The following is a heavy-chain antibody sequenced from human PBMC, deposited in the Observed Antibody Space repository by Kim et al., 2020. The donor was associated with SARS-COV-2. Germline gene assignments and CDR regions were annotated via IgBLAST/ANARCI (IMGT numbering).Heavy chain of an antibody. V-gene: IGHV4-34*01. CDR1: GGSFSGYY. CDR3: ARFATTDIFGLDY. Sequence: SETLSRTCAVYGGSFSGYYWSWIRQPPGKGLEWIGEINHSGSTNYNPSLKSRVTISVDTSKNQFSLKLSSVTAADTAVYYCARFATTDIFGLDYWGQGTLVTVSS. CDR2: INHSGST. D-gene: IGHD3-3*02. J-gene: IGHJ4*02.